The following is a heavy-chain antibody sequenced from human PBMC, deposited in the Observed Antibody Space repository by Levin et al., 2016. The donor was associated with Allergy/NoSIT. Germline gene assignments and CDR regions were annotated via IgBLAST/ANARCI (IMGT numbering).Heavy chain of an antibody. Sequence: GESLKISCVASGFIFSSCWMTWIRQVPGKGLEWVASIKQDGITKFYADSVRGRFTISRDNAKNSLFLEMDSLRVDDTAIYYCAKLKGEVTALDHWGLGALVTVSS. CDR2: IKQDGITK. V-gene: IGHV3-7*03. D-gene: IGHD2-21*02. J-gene: IGHJ4*02. CDR3: AKLKGEVTALDH. CDR1: GFIFSSCW.